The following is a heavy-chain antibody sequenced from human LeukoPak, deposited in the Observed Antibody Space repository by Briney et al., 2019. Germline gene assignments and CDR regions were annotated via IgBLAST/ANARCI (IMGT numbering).Heavy chain of an antibody. CDR3: ASSITMIVDPYYFDY. J-gene: IGHJ4*02. V-gene: IGHV4-31*03. Sequence: SQTLSLTCTVSGGSISSGGYYWSWIRQHPGKGLEWIGYIYYSGSTYYNPSLKSRVTISVDTSKNQFSLKLSSVTAADTAVYYCASSITMIVDPYYFDYWGQGTLVTVSS. CDR2: IYYSGST. CDR1: GGSISSGGYY. D-gene: IGHD3-22*01.